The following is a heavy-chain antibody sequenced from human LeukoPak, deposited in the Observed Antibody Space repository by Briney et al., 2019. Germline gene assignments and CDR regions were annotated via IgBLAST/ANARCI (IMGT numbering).Heavy chain of an antibody. J-gene: IGHJ6*04. D-gene: IGHD5-12*01. CDR3: AKDYDGGYVNV. CDR2: ISSPGSTI. V-gene: IGHV3-11*01. Sequence: GGSLRLFCAASGFTFSSYAMSWIRQAPGKGLECVSYISSPGSTIYYADSVKGRFTISRDNAKNSLYLQMNSLRAEDTAVYYCAKDYDGGYVNVWGKGTTVTVSS. CDR1: GFTFSSYA.